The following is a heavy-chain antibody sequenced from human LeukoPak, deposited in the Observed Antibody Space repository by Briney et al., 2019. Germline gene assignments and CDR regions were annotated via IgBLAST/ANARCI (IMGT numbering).Heavy chain of an antibody. Sequence: GASVKVSCKASGYTFTSYYMHWVRQAPGQGLEWMGWINAGNGNRKYSQKFQDRVTITREPSATTAYMELNSLTSEDTAVYYCARVSDDSGWNFDYWGQGTLVTVSS. CDR1: GYTFTSYY. V-gene: IGHV1-3*01. J-gene: IGHJ4*02. CDR2: INAGNGNR. CDR3: ARVSDDSGWNFDY. D-gene: IGHD6-25*01.